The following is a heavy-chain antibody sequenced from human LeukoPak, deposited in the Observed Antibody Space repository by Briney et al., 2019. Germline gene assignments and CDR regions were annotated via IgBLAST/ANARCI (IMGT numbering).Heavy chain of an antibody. D-gene: IGHD5-18*01. V-gene: IGHV3-48*02. J-gene: IGHJ4*02. Sequence: VRXAPXXGVXWVSYISSSGSTIYYADSVKGRFTIYRXXXKXXVXLKMNSLRDEDTAVYYXXXVDTATHFDYWGQGTLVTVSS. CDR2: ISSSGSTI. CDR3: XXVDTATHFDY.